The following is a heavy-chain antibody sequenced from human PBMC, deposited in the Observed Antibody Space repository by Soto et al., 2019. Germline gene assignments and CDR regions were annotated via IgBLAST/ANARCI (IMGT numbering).Heavy chain of an antibody. Sequence: GGSLRLSCAASGFTLSSYRMSWVRQAPGKGLEWVSVIYSAGSADFADSVKGRFTMSRDNSKNTLYLQLSSLRAEDTAVYYCARTYSGSGSLSYWGQGTLVTVSS. J-gene: IGHJ4*02. V-gene: IGHV3-66*01. CDR2: IYSAGSA. D-gene: IGHD3-10*01. CDR3: ARTYSGSGSLSY. CDR1: GFTLSSYR.